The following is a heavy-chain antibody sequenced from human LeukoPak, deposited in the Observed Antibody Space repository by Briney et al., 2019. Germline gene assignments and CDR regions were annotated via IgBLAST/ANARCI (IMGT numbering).Heavy chain of an antibody. Sequence: ASVNVSCKASGYTFTSYDINWVRQATGQGLEWMGWMNPNSGNTVYAQKFQGRVTITRNTSISTAYMELSSLRSEDTAVYYCARVNGYNMYYFDYWGQGTLVTVSS. D-gene: IGHD5-24*01. CDR3: ARVNGYNMYYFDY. V-gene: IGHV1-8*03. CDR1: GYTFTSYD. J-gene: IGHJ4*02. CDR2: MNPNSGNT.